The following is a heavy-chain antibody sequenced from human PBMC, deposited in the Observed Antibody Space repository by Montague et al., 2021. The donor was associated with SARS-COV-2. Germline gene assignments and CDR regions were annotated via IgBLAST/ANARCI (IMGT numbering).Heavy chain of an antibody. CDR1: GFTFSNSA. CDR3: AKDSYDSGLGYGMDV. D-gene: IGHD3-10*01. CDR2: SSGSDGGT. V-gene: IGHV3-23*01. J-gene: IGHJ6*02. Sequence: SLRLSCAASGFTFSNSAMNWVRQAPGKGLEWVSVSSGSDGGTHYADSVKGRFTISRDNSKNVLYLQMNSLRAEDTAVYYCAKDSYDSGLGYGMDVWGQGTTVTVSS.